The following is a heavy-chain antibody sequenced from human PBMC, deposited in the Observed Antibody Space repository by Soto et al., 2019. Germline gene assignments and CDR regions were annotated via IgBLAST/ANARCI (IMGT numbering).Heavy chain of an antibody. D-gene: IGHD3-10*01. CDR1: GDSVSSNSAG. CDR2: TYYKSKWNN. Sequence: SQTLSLTCAISGDSVSSNSAGWNWIRQSPSRGLEWLGRTYYKSKWNNDYALSVKSRITINPDTSKNQFSLHLYSVTPEDTAVYYCKGINWFRGMDVWGQGTPVTVSS. J-gene: IGHJ6*02. V-gene: IGHV6-1*01. CDR3: KGINWFRGMDV.